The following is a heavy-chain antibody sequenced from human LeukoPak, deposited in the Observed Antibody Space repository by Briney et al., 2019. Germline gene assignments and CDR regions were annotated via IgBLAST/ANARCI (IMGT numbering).Heavy chain of an antibody. J-gene: IGHJ4*02. D-gene: IGHD4-17*01. CDR3: ARDRFEDYGDTEFGY. CDR1: GFTFDDYG. V-gene: IGHV3-20*04. Sequence: PGGSLRLSCAASGFTFDDYGMSWVRQAPGKGLERVSGINWNGGSTGYADSVKGRFTISRDNAKNSLYLQMNSLRAEDTAVYYCARDRFEDYGDTEFGYWGQGTLVTVSS. CDR2: INWNGGST.